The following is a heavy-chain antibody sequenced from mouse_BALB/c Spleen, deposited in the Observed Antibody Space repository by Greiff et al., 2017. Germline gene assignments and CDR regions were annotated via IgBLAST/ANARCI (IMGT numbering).Heavy chain of an antibody. CDR3: ARSEGIYDYDRYWDFDV. J-gene: IGHJ1*01. CDR1: GYSFTGYN. V-gene: IGHV1-39*01. CDR2: IDPYYGGT. D-gene: IGHD2-4*01. Sequence: VQLKESGPELEKPGASVKISCTASGYSFTGYNMNWVKQSNGKSLEWIGNIDPYYGGTSYNQKFKGKATLTVDKSSSTAYMQLKSLTSEDSAVYYCARSEGIYDYDRYWDFDVWGAGTTVTVSS.